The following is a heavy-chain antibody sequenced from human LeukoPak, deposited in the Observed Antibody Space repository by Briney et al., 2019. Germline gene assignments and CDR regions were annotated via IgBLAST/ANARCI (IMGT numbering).Heavy chain of an antibody. CDR1: GFTFSSYA. D-gene: IGHD2-2*02. CDR2: ISGSGGST. J-gene: IGHJ6*02. Sequence: GGSLRLSCAASGFTFSSYAMSWVRQAPGKGLEWVSAISGSGGSTYYADSVKGRFTISRDNSKNTLYLQMNSLRAEDTAVYYCAKGDCSSTSCYTYYYYYYGMDVWGQGTTVTVSS. V-gene: IGHV3-23*01. CDR3: AKGDCSSTSCYTYYYYYYGMDV.